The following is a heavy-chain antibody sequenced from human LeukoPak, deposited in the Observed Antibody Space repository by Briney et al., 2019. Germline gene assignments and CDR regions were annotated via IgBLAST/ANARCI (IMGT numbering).Heavy chain of an antibody. J-gene: IGHJ4*02. Sequence: GGSLRLSCAASGFTFDDYGMSWVRQAPGKGLEWVSGINWNGGSTGYADSVKGRFTISRDNAKNSLYLQMNSLRAEDTAVYYCASNKLRYFDWLEGGVFDYWGQGTLVTVSS. D-gene: IGHD3-9*01. V-gene: IGHV3-20*04. CDR1: GFTFDDYG. CDR2: INWNGGST. CDR3: ASNKLRYFDWLEGGVFDY.